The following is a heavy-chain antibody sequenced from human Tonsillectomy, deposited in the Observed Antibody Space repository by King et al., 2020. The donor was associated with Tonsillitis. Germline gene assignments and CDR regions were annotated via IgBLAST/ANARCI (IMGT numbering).Heavy chain of an antibody. CDR3: ARSPVAGYYFDY. V-gene: IGHV3-30*04. Sequence: VQLVESGGGVVQPGRSLRLSCAASGFTFSGYVMHWVRQAPGKGLEWVALISYDGSNKFYADSVKGRFTISRDNSKNTLYLQMNSLGAEDTAVYYCARSPVAGYYFDYWGQGTLVTVSS. D-gene: IGHD6-19*01. CDR2: ISYDGSNK. CDR1: GFTFSGYV. J-gene: IGHJ4*02.